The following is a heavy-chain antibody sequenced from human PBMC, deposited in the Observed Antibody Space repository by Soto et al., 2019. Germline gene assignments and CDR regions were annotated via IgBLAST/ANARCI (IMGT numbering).Heavy chain of an antibody. V-gene: IGHV3-30*18. CDR3: AKASLVRGVITPTDDPTGIDY. Sequence: QVQLVESGGGVVQPGRSLRLSCAASGFTFSSYGMHWVRQAPGKGLEWVAVISYDGSNKYYADSVKGRFTISRDNSQHTLYLQMNSLRAEDTAVYYCAKASLVRGVITPTDDPTGIDYWGQGTLVTVSS. J-gene: IGHJ4*02. D-gene: IGHD3-10*01. CDR2: ISYDGSNK. CDR1: GFTFSSYG.